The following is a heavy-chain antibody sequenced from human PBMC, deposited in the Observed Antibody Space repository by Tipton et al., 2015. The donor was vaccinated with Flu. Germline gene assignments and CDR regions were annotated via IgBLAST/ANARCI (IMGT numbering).Heavy chain of an antibody. J-gene: IGHJ1*01. V-gene: IGHV4-59*01. Sequence: TLSLTCTVSGGSISDYYRSWIRQPPGKGLVWIAYSSGSSGHTNYNPSLKSRITVSVDTSKNQFSLILSSVTAADTAVYYCARSSRGWYRAMFDWGQGTLVTVSS. D-gene: IGHD6-19*01. CDR3: ARSSRGWYRAMFD. CDR2: SSGSSGHT. CDR1: GGSISDYY.